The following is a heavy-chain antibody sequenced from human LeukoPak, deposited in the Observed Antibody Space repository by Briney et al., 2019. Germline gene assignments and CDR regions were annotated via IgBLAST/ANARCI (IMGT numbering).Heavy chain of an antibody. D-gene: IGHD3-10*01. CDR1: GYTFTGYY. Sequence: ASVKVSCKASGYTFTGYYMHWVRQAPGQGLEWMGWINPNSGGTNYAQKFQGRVTMTRDTSISTAYMELSSLRSEDMAVYYCARDRYGSYYYYMDVWGKGTTVTVSS. CDR2: INPNSGGT. V-gene: IGHV1-2*02. CDR3: ARDRYGSYYYYMDV. J-gene: IGHJ6*03.